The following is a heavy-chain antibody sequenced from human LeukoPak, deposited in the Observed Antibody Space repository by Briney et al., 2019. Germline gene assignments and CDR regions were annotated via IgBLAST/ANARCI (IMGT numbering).Heavy chain of an antibody. CDR2: ISSDSSTI. V-gene: IGHV3-48*02. CDR1: GFIFNSYN. CDR3: ARDEDAF. J-gene: IGHJ4*02. Sequence: GGSLRLSCAASGFIFNSYNMNWVRQAPGKGLEWVSYISSDSSTIFYADSVKGRFTISRDNVKNSLFLQLNSLRDEDTAVYYCARDEDAFGGQGTLVTVSS.